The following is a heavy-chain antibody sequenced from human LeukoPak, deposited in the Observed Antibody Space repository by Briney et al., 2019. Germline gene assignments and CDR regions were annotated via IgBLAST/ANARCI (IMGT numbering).Heavy chain of an antibody. V-gene: IGHV3-9*03. Sequence: PGRSLRLSCAASGFTFDDYAMHWVRQAPAKGLEWVSGISWNSGSIGYADSVKGRFTISRDNAKSALYLQMNSLRADDMALYYCTRASGYSSGAVYYWGQGTLVTVSS. J-gene: IGHJ4*02. D-gene: IGHD5-18*01. CDR3: TRASGYSSGAVYY. CDR2: ISWNSGSI. CDR1: GFTFDDYA.